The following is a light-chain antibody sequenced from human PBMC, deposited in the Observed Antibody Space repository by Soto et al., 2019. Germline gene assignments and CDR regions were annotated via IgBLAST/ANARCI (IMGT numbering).Light chain of an antibody. J-gene: IGLJ1*01. V-gene: IGLV2-23*02. CDR1: SSDVGSYNL. CDR2: EVS. CDR3: WSYAGSSTLV. Sequence: QSALTQPASVSGSPGQSITISCTGTSSDVGSYNLVSWYQQHPGKAPKLMIYEVSKRPSGVSNRFSGSKSGNTASLTISGLQAEYVADDYCWSYAGSSTLVFGTGTKVTVL.